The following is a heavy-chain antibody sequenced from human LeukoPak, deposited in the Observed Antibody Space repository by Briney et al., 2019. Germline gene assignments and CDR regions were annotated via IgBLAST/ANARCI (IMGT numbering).Heavy chain of an antibody. CDR3: ARRGAAAGTFYWFDP. V-gene: IGHV4-34*01. CDR2: INHSGST. Sequence: PSETLSLTCTVSGGFISSYYWSWIRQPPGKGLEWIGEINHSGSTNYNPSLKSRVTISVDTSKNQFSLKLSSVTAADTAVYYCARRGAAAGTFYWFDPWGQGTLVTVSS. CDR1: GGFISSYY. D-gene: IGHD6-13*01. J-gene: IGHJ5*02.